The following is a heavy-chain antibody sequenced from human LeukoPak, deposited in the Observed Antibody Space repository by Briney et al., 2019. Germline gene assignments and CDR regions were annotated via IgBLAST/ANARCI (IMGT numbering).Heavy chain of an antibody. D-gene: IGHD2/OR15-2a*01. V-gene: IGHV1-69*04. CDR1: GGTFSSYT. CDR2: IIPILGIA. J-gene: IGHJ3*02. CDR3: AREGLVIRAAFDI. Sequence: SVKVSCKASGGTFSSYTISWVRQAPGQGLQWMGRIIPILGIANYAQKFQGRVTITADKSTSTAYMELSSLRSEDTAVDYCAREGLVIRAAFDIWGQGTMVTVSP.